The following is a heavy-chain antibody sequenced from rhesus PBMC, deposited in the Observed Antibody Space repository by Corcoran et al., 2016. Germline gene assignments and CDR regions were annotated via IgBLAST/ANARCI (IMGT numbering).Heavy chain of an antibody. CDR2: ISVSSGST. CDR3: ARLEIQWVQSWDY. CDR1: GYSISSGYY. Sequence: QVQLQESGPGLVKPSETLSLTCAVSGYSISSGYYWGWIRQPPGKGLEYIGYISVSSGSTYYNPSLKSRFTISKDTSKNQFSLKLSSVTAADTGVYYCARLEIQWVQSWDYWGQGVLVTVSS. J-gene: IGHJ4*01. V-gene: IGHV4-99*01. D-gene: IGHD5-24*01.